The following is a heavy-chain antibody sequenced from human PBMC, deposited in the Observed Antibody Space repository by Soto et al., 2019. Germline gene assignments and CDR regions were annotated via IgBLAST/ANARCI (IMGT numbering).Heavy chain of an antibody. V-gene: IGHV1-58*01. CDR3: AAGSAQGYAFDI. CDR1: GFTFTSSA. CDR2: IVVGSGNA. J-gene: IGHJ3*02. D-gene: IGHD1-1*01. Sequence: GASVNVSCKASGFTFTSSAVQWVRQARGQRLEWIGWIVVGSGNANYAQKFQERVTITRDMSTSTAYMELSSLRSEDTAVYYCAAGSAQGYAFDIWGQGTMVTVSS.